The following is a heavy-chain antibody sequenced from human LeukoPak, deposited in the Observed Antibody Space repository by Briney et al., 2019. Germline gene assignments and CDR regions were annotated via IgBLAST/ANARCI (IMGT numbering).Heavy chain of an antibody. CDR1: GYTLTELS. CDR2: FDPEDGVT. V-gene: IGHV1-24*01. CDR3: ATDAGTTDYYYYMDV. D-gene: IGHD1-7*01. Sequence: VASVKVSCKVSGYTLTELSMHWVRQAPGKGLEWMGGFDPEDGVTIYAQKFQGRVTMTEDTSTDTASMELSSLRSEDTAVYYCATDAGTTDYYYYMDVWGKGTTVTVSS. J-gene: IGHJ6*03.